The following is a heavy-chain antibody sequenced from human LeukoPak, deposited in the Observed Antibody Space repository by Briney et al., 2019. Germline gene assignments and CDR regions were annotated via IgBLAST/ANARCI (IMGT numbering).Heavy chain of an antibody. CDR3: ARYSSSWFQQFDY. CDR2: IKQDGSEK. V-gene: IGHV3-7*01. D-gene: IGHD6-13*01. Sequence: GGSLRLSCAASGFTFSSYWMSWVRQAPGKGLEWVANIKQDGSEKYYVDSVKGRFTISGDNAKNSPYLQMNSLRAEDTAVYYCARYSSSWFQQFDYWGQGTLVTVSS. J-gene: IGHJ4*02. CDR1: GFTFSSYW.